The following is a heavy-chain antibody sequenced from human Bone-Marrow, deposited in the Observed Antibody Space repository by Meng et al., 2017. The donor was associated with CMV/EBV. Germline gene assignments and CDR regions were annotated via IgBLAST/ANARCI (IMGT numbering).Heavy chain of an antibody. CDR3: AKAGTIYDSSGRRRPFDY. CDR2: ISGSGRST. Sequence: GESLKISCAASGFTFSSYAMSWVRQAPGKGLEWVSAISGSGRSTYYADPVKGRFTISRDNSKNTLYLQMNSLRAEHTAVYHCAKAGTIYDSSGRRRPFDYWVQGPLVPVPS. J-gene: IGHJ4*02. V-gene: IGHV3-23*01. D-gene: IGHD3-22*01. CDR1: GFTFSSYA.